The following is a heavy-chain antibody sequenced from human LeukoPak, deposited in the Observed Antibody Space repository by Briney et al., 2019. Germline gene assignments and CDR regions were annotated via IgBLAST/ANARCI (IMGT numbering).Heavy chain of an antibody. Sequence: PGGSLRLSCAASGFTFNNYAMNWVRQAPGKGLEWVAFIRYDGSNKYYADSVKGRFTISRDNSKNTLYLQMNSLRAEDTAVYYCAKHPGGSGSYPPYWGQGTLVTVSS. CDR1: GFTFNNYA. D-gene: IGHD3-10*01. J-gene: IGHJ4*02. V-gene: IGHV3-30*02. CDR3: AKHPGGSGSYPPY. CDR2: IRYDGSNK.